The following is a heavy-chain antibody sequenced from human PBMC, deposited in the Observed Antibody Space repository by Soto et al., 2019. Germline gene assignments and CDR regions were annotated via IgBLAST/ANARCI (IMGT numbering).Heavy chain of an antibody. CDR2: IYYSGST. V-gene: IGHV4-30-4*01. Sequence: SETLSLTCTVSGGSISSGDYYWSWIRQPPGKGLEWIGYIYYSGSTYYNPSLKSRVTISVGTSKNQFSLKLSSVTAADTAVYYCARASITMVRGVMYYYYGMDVWGQGTTVTVSS. J-gene: IGHJ6*02. D-gene: IGHD3-10*01. CDR1: GGSISSGDYY. CDR3: ARASITMVRGVMYYYYGMDV.